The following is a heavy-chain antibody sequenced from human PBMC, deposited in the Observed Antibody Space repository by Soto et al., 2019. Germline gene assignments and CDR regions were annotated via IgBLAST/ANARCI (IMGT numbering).Heavy chain of an antibody. CDR2: MNPNSGNT. V-gene: IGHV1-8*01. CDR1: GYTFTSYD. Sequence: ASVKVSCKASGYTFTSYDINWVRQATGQGLEWMGWMNPNSGNTGYAQKFQGRVTMTRNTSISTAYMELSSLRSEDTAVYYCARDPHYYYYMDVWGKGTTVTVSS. CDR3: ARDPHYYYYMDV. J-gene: IGHJ6*03.